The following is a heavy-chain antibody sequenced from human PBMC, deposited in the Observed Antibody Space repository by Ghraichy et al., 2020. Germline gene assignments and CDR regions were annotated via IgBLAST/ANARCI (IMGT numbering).Heavy chain of an antibody. CDR3: ARDQTGDWYLDL. CDR2: MYYSGST. J-gene: IGHJ2*01. CDR1: GGSVSSGSYY. Sequence: SETLSLTCTVSGGSVSSGSYYWSWNRQPPGKGLEWIGYMYYSGSTNYNPSLKSQFTISVDTSKNQFSLKLSSVTAADTAVYYCARDQTGDWYLDLWGRGTLVTVSS. D-gene: IGHD7-27*01. V-gene: IGHV4-61*01.